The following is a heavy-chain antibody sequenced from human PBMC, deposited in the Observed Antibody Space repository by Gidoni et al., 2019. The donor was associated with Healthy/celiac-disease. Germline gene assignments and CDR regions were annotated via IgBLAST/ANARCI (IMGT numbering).Heavy chain of an antibody. D-gene: IGHD3-10*01. CDR1: GFTSSSYA. V-gene: IGHV3-64D*06. CDR2: ISSNGGST. Sequence: EVQLVESGGGLVQPGGSLILSCSASGFTSSSYAMHWVRQAPGKGLEYVSAISSNGGSTYYADSVKGRFTISRDNSKNTLYLQMSSLRAEDTAVYYCVRLLLWFGELNPAISGMDVWGQGTTVTVSS. CDR3: VRLLLWFGELNPAISGMDV. J-gene: IGHJ6*02.